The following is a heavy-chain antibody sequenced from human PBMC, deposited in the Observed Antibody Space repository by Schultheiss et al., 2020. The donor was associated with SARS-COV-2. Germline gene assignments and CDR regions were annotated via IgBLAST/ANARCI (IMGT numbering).Heavy chain of an antibody. CDR2: ISSSGSTI. CDR3: ATDSPNYYDSSGYR. V-gene: IGHV3-11*04. J-gene: IGHJ4*02. D-gene: IGHD3-22*01. CDR1: GFTFSDYY. Sequence: GGSLRLSCAASGFTFSDYYMSWIRQAPGKGLEWVSYISSSGSTIYYADSVKGRFTISRDNAKNSLYLQMNSLRAEDTAVYYCATDSPNYYDSSGYRRGQGTLVTVSS.